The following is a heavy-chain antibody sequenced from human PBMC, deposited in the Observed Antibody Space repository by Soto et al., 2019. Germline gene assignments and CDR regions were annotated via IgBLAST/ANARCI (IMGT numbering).Heavy chain of an antibody. V-gene: IGHV3-23*01. CDR2: ISGSGGET. D-gene: IGHD6-13*01. Sequence: EVQLLQSGGGLVQPGGSLRLSCTASGFIYSIYAMAWVRQAPGKGLEWVSAISGSGGETYYADSVKGRFTISRDNSKNTVYLQMTNLRAEDTAVYYCARGGYSSTWSNLLDRSGLDVWGQGTTVTVSS. J-gene: IGHJ6*02. CDR1: GFIYSIYA. CDR3: ARGGYSSTWSNLLDRSGLDV.